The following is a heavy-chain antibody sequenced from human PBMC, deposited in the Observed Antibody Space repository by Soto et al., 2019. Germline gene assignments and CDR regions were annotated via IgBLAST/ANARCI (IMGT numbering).Heavy chain of an antibody. D-gene: IGHD3-3*01. CDR2: IKRHGSDV. V-gene: IGHV3-7*03. J-gene: IGHJ4*02. CDR1: GFTFSMGW. Sequence: GGSLRLSCAASGFTFSMGWMTWVRQAPGQRLESVANIKRHGSDVHYADSVNGPFTISRDNNNNSLFLQMNSLRAEDTAVYYCASRPCEDVYYAIFDFWGQGALVTVSS. CDR3: ASRPCEDVYYAIFDF.